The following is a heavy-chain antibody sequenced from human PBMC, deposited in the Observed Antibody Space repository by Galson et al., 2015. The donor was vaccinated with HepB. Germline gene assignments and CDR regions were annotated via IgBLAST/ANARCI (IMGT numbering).Heavy chain of an antibody. J-gene: IGHJ6*02. CDR1: GFTFSSYW. CDR3: AREQAYCGGGRCYYYYGMDV. Sequence: SLRLSCAASGFTFSSYWMSWVRQAPGKGLEWVANIKQDGSEKYYVDSVKGRFTISRDNAKNSLYLQMNSLRAEDTAVYYRAREQAYCGGGRCYYYYGMDVWGQGTTVTVSS. D-gene: IGHD2-21*01. V-gene: IGHV3-7*03. CDR2: IKQDGSEK.